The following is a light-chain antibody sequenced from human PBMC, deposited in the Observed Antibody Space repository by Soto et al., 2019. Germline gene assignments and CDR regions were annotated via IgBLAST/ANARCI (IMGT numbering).Light chain of an antibody. CDR3: QKYKHCTRT. V-gene: IGKV3-15*01. J-gene: IGKJ2*01. CDR1: QSVSSN. CDR2: GAS. Sequence: EIVMTQSPATLSVSPGERATLSCRASQSVSSNLAWYQQKPGQAPRLLIYGASTRATGIPARFSGSGSGTEFTLTSSSLQSDAFEVYYWQKYKHCTRTFGQGTKLEIK.